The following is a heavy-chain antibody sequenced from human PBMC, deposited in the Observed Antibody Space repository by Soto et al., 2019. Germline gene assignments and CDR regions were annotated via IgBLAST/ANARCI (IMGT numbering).Heavy chain of an antibody. Sequence: QVQLVQSGTEVKKPGSSVKVSCKASGGTFRNYPINWVRQATGQGLEWMGSIFPLTDIPDYAQNFQARLTISADKSTSTAYMELSSLTSDDTAMYFCARGPLVVLNYFESWGQGTLVTVYS. CDR2: IFPLTDIP. CDR1: GGTFRNYP. J-gene: IGHJ4*02. CDR3: ARGPLVVLNYFES. V-gene: IGHV1-69*02.